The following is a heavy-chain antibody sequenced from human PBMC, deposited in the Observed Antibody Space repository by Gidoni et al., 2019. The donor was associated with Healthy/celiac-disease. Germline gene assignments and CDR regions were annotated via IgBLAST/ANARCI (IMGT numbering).Heavy chain of an antibody. CDR1: GFPSRNSC. D-gene: IGHD3-3*01. J-gene: IGHJ1*01. Sequence: EVQLVESGGGLVKPGGSLRLSCAASGFPSRNSCISWFRRAPGKGMEWVGRIKSKTDGGTTDYAAPVKGRFTISRDDSKNTLYLQMNSLKTEDTAVYYCTTEPPTYDFWSGYYTGSREEHFQHWGQGTLVTVSS. CDR2: IKSKTDGGTT. CDR3: TTEPPTYDFWSGYYTGSREEHFQH. V-gene: IGHV3-15*01.